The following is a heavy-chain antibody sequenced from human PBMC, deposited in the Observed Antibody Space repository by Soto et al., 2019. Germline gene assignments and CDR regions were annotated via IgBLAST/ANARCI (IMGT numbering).Heavy chain of an antibody. CDR1: GESVSGSI. J-gene: IGHJ4*02. D-gene: IGHD6-19*01. CDR3: ARGLITGSHYSGGWYYFDS. CDR2: INHSGSA. Sequence: PSETLSLTCAVYGESVSGSIWPWIGQAIVKGLQWIGQINHSGSASYNPSLKSRVTISVHTSNSQFSLELSSVTAADTAVYYCARGLITGSHYSGGWYYFDSWGQGTQVT. V-gene: IGHV4-34*01.